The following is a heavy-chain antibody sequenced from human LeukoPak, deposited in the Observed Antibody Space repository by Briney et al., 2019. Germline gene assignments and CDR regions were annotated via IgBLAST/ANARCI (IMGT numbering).Heavy chain of an antibody. J-gene: IGHJ4*02. CDR3: AREDSSGYYEPFDY. CDR2: IYTSGST. CDR1: GGSISSYY. D-gene: IGHD3-22*01. Sequence: SETLTLTCTVSGGSISSYYWSWIRQPAGKGLEWIGRIYTSGSTNYNPSLKSRVTMSVDTSKNQFSLKLSSVTAADTAVYYCAREDSSGYYEPFDYWGQGTLVTVSS. V-gene: IGHV4-4*07.